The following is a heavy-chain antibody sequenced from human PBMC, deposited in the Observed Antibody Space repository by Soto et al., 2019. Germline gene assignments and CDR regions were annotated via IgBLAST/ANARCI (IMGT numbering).Heavy chain of an antibody. CDR1: GFTFSTSD. J-gene: IGHJ6*02. CDR3: AAASSLTGLSKDV. V-gene: IGHV1-58*01. CDR2: IVVGSGDT. Sequence: QMQVVQSRPEVRMPGTSVKVSCKASGFTFSTSDVQWVRQARGQRLDWIGRIVVGSGDTKYAQKFQERVTITRDMSTRTAYMELSSLRFEDTAVYYCAAASSLTGLSKDVWGQGTTVIVSS. D-gene: IGHD3-10*01.